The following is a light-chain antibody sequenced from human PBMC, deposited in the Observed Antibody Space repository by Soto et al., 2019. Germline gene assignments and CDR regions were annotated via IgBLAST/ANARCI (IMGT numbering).Light chain of an antibody. V-gene: IGLV2-23*02. CDR1: SSDVGSYNL. J-gene: IGLJ1*01. Sequence: QSVLTQPASGSGSPGQSSTISCTGTSSDVGSYNLVSWYQQHPGKAPKLMIYEVSKRPSGVSNRFSGSKSGNTASLTISGLQAEDEADYYCCSYAGTPYVFGTGTKVTVL. CDR2: EVS. CDR3: CSYAGTPYV.